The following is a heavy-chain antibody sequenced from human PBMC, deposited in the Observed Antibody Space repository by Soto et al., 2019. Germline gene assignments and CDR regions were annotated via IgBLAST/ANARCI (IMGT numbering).Heavy chain of an antibody. CDR3: ARDGDYYDFWSGYAGYYYFYGMDV. V-gene: IGHV3-33*01. D-gene: IGHD3-3*01. Sequence: GGSLRLSCAASGFTFSNYGIHWVRQAPGKGLEWVAVIWYDGSNKYYADSVKGRFTISRDNSKNTLYLQMNSLRAEDTAVYYCARDGDYYDFWSGYAGYYYFYGMDVWGQGTTVTVSS. J-gene: IGHJ6*02. CDR1: GFTFSNYG. CDR2: IWYDGSNK.